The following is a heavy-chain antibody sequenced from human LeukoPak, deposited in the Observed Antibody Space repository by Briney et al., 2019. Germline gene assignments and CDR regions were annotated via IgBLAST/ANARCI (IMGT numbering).Heavy chain of an antibody. V-gene: IGHV3-23*01. J-gene: IGHJ3*02. CDR3: AKIYDYIWGGYRYTESFAFDI. CDR1: GFTFSTYA. Sequence: EPGGSLRLSCAASGFTFSTYAMSWVRQAPGKGLEWVSAISASGGSTYYADSVKGRFSISRDNSKNTLFLQMNSLRAEDTAVYYCAKIYDYIWGGYRYTESFAFDIWGQGTMVTASS. D-gene: IGHD3-16*02. CDR2: ISASGGST.